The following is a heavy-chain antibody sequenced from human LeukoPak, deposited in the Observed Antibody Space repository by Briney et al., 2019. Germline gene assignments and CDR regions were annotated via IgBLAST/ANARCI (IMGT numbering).Heavy chain of an antibody. CDR2: INHSGST. D-gene: IGHD5-24*01. Sequence: SETLSLTCAVYGGPFSGYYWSWIRQPPGKGLEWIGEINHSGSTNYNPSLKSRVTISVDTSKNQFSLKLSSVTAADTAVYYCARAGLQTNWFDPWGQGTLVTVSS. J-gene: IGHJ5*02. V-gene: IGHV4-34*01. CDR3: ARAGLQTNWFDP. CDR1: GGPFSGYY.